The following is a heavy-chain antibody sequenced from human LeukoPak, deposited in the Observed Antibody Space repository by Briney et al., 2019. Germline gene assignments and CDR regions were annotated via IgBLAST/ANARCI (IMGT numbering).Heavy chain of an antibody. CDR1: GGSISSSYY. CDR3: ARGPDVDGYGSPNWFDP. D-gene: IGHD5-18*01. J-gene: IGHJ5*02. V-gene: IGHV4-39*07. Sequence: PSETLSLTCTVSGGSISSSYYWGWIRQPPGKGLEWIGSIYYSGTTYYNPSLKSRVTISVDTSKNQFSLKLSSVTAADTAVYYCARGPDVDGYGSPNWFDPWGQGTLVTVSS. CDR2: IYYSGTT.